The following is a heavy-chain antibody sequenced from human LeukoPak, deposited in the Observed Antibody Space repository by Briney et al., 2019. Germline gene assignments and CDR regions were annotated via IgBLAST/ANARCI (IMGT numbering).Heavy chain of an antibody. CDR2: INSDGSST. Sequence: GGSLRLSCAASGFTFSTYWMHWVRQAPGKGLVWVSRINSDGSSTSYADSVKGRFTISRDNAKNTLYLQMNSLRAEDTAVYYCERTPPGGEQPHDYGGKGPLVTVS. D-gene: IGHD3-16*01. CDR3: ERTPPGGEQPHDY. CDR1: GFTFSTYW. J-gene: IGHJ4*02. V-gene: IGHV3-74*01.